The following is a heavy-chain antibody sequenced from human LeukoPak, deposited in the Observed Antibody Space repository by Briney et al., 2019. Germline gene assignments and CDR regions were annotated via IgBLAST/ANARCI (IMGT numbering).Heavy chain of an antibody. Sequence: PSETLSLTCTVSGGSISSYYWSWIRQPPGKGLEWIEYIYYSGSTNYNPSLKSRVTISVDTSKNQFSLKLSSVTAADTAVYYCARYSSSWYGVDYWGQGTLVTASS. CDR1: GGSISSYY. CDR3: ARYSSSWYGVDY. CDR2: IYYSGST. D-gene: IGHD6-13*01. J-gene: IGHJ4*02. V-gene: IGHV4-59*01.